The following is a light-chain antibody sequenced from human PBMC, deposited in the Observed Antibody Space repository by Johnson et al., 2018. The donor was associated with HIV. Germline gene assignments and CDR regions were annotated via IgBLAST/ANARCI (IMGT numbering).Light chain of an antibody. CDR3: GTWDSSLSVLYV. CDR2: DND. Sequence: QSVLTQPPSVSAAPGQKVTISCSGSSSNIGKNYVSWYQQLPGTAPKLLIFDNDSRPSGIPDRFSGSKSGTSATLRITGLQTGDEADYYCGTWDSSLSVLYVFGTGTKVTVL. V-gene: IGLV1-51*01. J-gene: IGLJ1*01. CDR1: SSNIGKNY.